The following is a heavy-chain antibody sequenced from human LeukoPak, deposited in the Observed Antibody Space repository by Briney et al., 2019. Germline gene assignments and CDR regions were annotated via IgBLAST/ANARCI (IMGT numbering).Heavy chain of an antibody. CDR1: GYIFTGYY. CDR2: INTNTGNP. V-gene: IGHV7-4-1*02. CDR3: AREPPQVTNWFDP. J-gene: IGHJ5*02. D-gene: IGHD4-17*01. Sequence: ASVKVSCKASGYIFTGYYMHWVRQAPGQGLEWMGWINTNTGNPTYAQGFTGRFVFSLDTSVSTAYLQISSLKAEDTAVYYCAREPPQVTNWFDPWGQGTLVTVSS.